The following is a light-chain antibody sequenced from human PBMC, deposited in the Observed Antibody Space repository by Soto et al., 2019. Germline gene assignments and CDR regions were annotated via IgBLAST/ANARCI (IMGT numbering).Light chain of an antibody. Sequence: QSALTQPASVSGSPGQSITISCTGTNSDVGGHNYVSWYQQSPGKAPKLIISNVSNRPSGVSNRFSGSKSGITASLTISGLPADDGGDYYCRSFTCGDSHYVLGTGTKLTVL. CDR2: NVS. CDR3: RSFTCGDSHYV. V-gene: IGLV2-14*01. CDR1: NSDVGGHNY. J-gene: IGLJ1*01.